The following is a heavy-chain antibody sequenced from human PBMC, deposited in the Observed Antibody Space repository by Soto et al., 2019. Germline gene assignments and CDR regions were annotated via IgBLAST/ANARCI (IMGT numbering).Heavy chain of an antibody. V-gene: IGHV1-69*13. CDR2: IIPIFGTA. J-gene: IGHJ5*02. D-gene: IGHD2-2*01. CDR3: ARDLDIVVVPAARHDDWFDP. Sequence: SVKVSCKASGGAFRSYAMSWVRQAPGQGLEWMGGIIPIFGTANYAQKFPGRVTITADESTSTAYMELSSLRSEDTAVYHCARDLDIVVVPAARHDDWFDPWGQGTLVTVSS. CDR1: GGAFRSYA.